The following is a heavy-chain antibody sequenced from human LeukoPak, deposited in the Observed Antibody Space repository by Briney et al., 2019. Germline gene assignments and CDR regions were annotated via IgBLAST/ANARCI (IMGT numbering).Heavy chain of an antibody. CDR2: IYSGGTI. D-gene: IGHD3-22*01. Sequence: AGGSLRLNCAACGFTVSSNYMAWVRQAPGKGLEWVSVIYSGGTIYYADSVKGRFTISRDNSKNTLYLQMNSLRAEDTAVYYCAREGSYDGSTMWYFDYWGQGTLVTVSS. J-gene: IGHJ4*02. CDR1: GFTVSSNY. V-gene: IGHV3-53*01. CDR3: AREGSYDGSTMWYFDY.